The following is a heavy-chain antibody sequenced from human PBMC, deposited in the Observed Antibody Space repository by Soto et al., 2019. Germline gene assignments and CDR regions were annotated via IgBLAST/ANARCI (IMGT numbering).Heavy chain of an antibody. Sequence: GGSLRLSCTASGFTFGDYAMSWFRQAPGKGLEWVGFIRSKAYGGTTVYAASVKGRFTISRDDSKSIAYLQMNSLKTEDTAVYYCTTNYYDSSGYDNRFDPWGQGTLVTVSS. J-gene: IGHJ5*02. CDR3: TTNYYDSSGYDNRFDP. D-gene: IGHD3-22*01. V-gene: IGHV3-49*03. CDR2: IRSKAYGGTT. CDR1: GFTFGDYA.